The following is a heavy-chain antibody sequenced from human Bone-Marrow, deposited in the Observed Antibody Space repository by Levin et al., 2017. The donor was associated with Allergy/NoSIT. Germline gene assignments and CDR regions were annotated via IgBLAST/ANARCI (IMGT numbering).Heavy chain of an antibody. J-gene: IGHJ6*02. CDR1: GFTFNFFG. CDR3: AKSALGSTTEYYFYYGMDV. V-gene: IGHV3-30*18. Sequence: LSLTCAASGFTFNFFGVHWVRQAPGKGLEWVAIMSHDGKNKYYADSVKGRFVISRDNSKNTLFLQMNSLRADDTAVYYCAKSALGSTTEYYFYYGMDVWGQGTTVTVSS. CDR2: MSHDGKNK. D-gene: IGHD1-1*01.